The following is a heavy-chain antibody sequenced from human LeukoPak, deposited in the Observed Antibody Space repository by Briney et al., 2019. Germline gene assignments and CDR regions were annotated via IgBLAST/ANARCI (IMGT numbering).Heavy chain of an antibody. CDR1: GFTFSGFA. CDR2: ISAGSTNK. J-gene: IGHJ4*02. Sequence: PGGSLRLSCVVSGFTFSGFAMIWVRQVPGKGLEWVSSISAGSTNKYYADSVKGRFTISRDNSKNTLYLQMNSLRAEDTAIYYCGKGRAVVGAAGPDHWGQGTLVTVSS. D-gene: IGHD2-15*01. V-gene: IGHV3-23*01. CDR3: GKGRAVVGAAGPDH.